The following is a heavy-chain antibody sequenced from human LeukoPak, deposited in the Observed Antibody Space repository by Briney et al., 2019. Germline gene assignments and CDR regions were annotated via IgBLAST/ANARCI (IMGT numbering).Heavy chain of an antibody. CDR3: ARGGASQTYYDFSFDP. CDR2: ISAYNGNT. J-gene: IGHJ5*02. CDR1: GYPFTSYG. D-gene: IGHD3-3*01. V-gene: IGHV1-18*01. Sequence: ASVKASCKAAGYPFTSYGISGVRQAPGQGLEWMGWISAYNGNTNYAQKLQARVTMTTDTSTTTTNMGLRSLRSDDPAVSYCARGGASQTYYDFSFDPWGQGTLVTVSS.